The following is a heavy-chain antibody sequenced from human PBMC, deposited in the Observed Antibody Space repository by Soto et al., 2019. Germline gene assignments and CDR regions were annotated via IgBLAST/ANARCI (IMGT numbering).Heavy chain of an antibody. CDR1: GGTFSSYA. CDR2: IIPIFGTA. V-gene: IGHV1-69*13. Sequence: SVKVSCKASGGTFSSYAISWVRQAPGQGLEWMGGIIPIFGTANYAQKFQGRVTITADESTSTAYMELSSLRSEDTAVYYCAGSHNYYDSSGYYWFGAFDIWGQGTMVTVSS. D-gene: IGHD3-22*01. CDR3: AGSHNYYDSSGYYWFGAFDI. J-gene: IGHJ3*02.